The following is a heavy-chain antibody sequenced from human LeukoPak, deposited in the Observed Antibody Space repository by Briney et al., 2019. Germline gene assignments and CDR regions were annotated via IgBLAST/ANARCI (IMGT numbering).Heavy chain of an antibody. V-gene: IGHV3-9*01. CDR2: ISWNSGYI. D-gene: IGHD6-19*01. CDR1: GFTFDNYA. CDR3: AKVRGTYSSGYFFDY. J-gene: IGHJ4*02. Sequence: GGSLRLSCAASGFTFDNYAMHWVRQAPGKGLEWLSIISWNSGYIGYADSVKGRFTISRENAKKSLDLQMNSLRAEDTAFYYCAKVRGTYSSGYFFDYWGQGTVVTVSS.